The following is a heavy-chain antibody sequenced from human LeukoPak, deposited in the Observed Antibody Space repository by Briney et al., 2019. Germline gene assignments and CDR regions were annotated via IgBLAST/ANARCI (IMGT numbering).Heavy chain of an antibody. CDR3: AKDRSNWFDA. Sequence: GGSLRLSCVASGLTSSSYGMHWVRQAPGKGLEWVALIPKDGSNKYYGDSVKGRFTIPRDISKNTLILQMNSLRAEDTAVCYCAKDRSNWFDAWGQGTLVTVSS. J-gene: IGHJ5*02. V-gene: IGHV3-30*02. CDR1: GLTSSSYG. D-gene: IGHD2/OR15-2a*01. CDR2: IPKDGSNK.